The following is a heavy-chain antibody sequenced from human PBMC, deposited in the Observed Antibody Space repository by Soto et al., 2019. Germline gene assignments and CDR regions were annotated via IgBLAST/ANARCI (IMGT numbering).Heavy chain of an antibody. J-gene: IGHJ4*02. CDR1: GDTFSDYY. V-gene: IGHV1-46*01. CDR3: ARGGHVVVVTAALDY. CDR2: VNPSGGHT. Sequence: GASVKVSCKASGDTFSDYYMHWVRQAPGQRLEWMGTVNPSGGHTTYSQHFLGRVTMTRDTSTSTLHMELTSLTSEDTAVYYCARGGHVVVVTAALDYWGQGTLLTVSS. D-gene: IGHD2-21*02.